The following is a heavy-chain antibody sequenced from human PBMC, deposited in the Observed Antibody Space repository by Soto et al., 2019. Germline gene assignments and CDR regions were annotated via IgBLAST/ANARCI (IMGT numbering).Heavy chain of an antibody. D-gene: IGHD1-7*01. J-gene: IGHJ6*03. CDR2: VTTNSGNT. CDR3: ARGSVSSRTGTTGASARDYYRDV. CDR1: GYTFTSYD. Sequence: QVQLLQSGAAVKKPGASVKVSCKASGYTFTSYDINWVRQATGQGLEWIGWVTTNSGNTGYAQTFQGRVTMTRNTSIITADMELSSLRSNGTAVYYCARGSVSSRTGTTGASARDYYRDVWGNGTTVIVSS. V-gene: IGHV1-8*01.